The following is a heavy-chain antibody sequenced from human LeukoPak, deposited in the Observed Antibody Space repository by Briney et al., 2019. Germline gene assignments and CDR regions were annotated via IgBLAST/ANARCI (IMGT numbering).Heavy chain of an antibody. J-gene: IGHJ4*02. Sequence: GGSLRLPCAASGFTFSNYWMAWVRQAPGKGSEWVANINLDGSQKYYVDSVKGRFTISRDNAENSLYLQMNSLRAEDTALYYCARKRPNYFDYWGQGTLVTVSS. CDR3: ARKRPNYFDY. CDR2: INLDGSQK. CDR1: GFTFSNYW. V-gene: IGHV3-7*01.